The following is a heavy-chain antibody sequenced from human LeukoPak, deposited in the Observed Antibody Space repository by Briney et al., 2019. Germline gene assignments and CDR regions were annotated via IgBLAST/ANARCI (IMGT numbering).Heavy chain of an antibody. D-gene: IGHD3-22*01. V-gene: IGHV3-13*01. CDR1: GFTFSSYG. CDR3: TRSGITMIVVVIASLSY. J-gene: IGHJ4*02. CDR2: IGTAGDT. Sequence: GGSLRLSCAASGFTFSSYGMHWVRQATGKGLEWVSAIGTAGDTYYLGSVKGRFTISRDNSKNTLYLQMNSLRAEDTAVYYCTRSGITMIVVVIASLSYWGQGTLVTVSS.